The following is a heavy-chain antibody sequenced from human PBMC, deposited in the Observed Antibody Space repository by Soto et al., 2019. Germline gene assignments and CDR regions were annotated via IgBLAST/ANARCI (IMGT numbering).Heavy chain of an antibody. J-gene: IGHJ3*02. CDR2: ISYDGSNK. V-gene: IGHV3-30*18. D-gene: IGHD2-15*01. Sequence: QVQLVESGGGVVQPGRSLRLSCAASGFTFSSYGMHWVRQAPGKGLEWVEVISYDGSNKYYADSVKGRFTISRDNSKNTLYLQMNSLRAEDTAVYYCAKEYCSGGSCYSDAFDIWGQGTMVTVSS. CDR1: GFTFSSYG. CDR3: AKEYCSGGSCYSDAFDI.